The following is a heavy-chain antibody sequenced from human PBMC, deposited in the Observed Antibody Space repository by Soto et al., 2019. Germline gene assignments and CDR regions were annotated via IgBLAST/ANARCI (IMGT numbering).Heavy chain of an antibody. CDR1: GFTFTMYA. CDR3: AKGTCDCGGCYADH. CDR2: ISVGGEV. Sequence: EVQLLEYGGGLVQPGGSLRLSCAASGFTFTMYAMSWIRQAPGKGLEWVSPISVGGEVHYADSVRGRFTISRDNSKSTVYRQMDGLRADDTAVYYCAKGTCDCGGCYADHWGQGTLVTVSS. D-gene: IGHD2-21*02. J-gene: IGHJ4*02. V-gene: IGHV3-23*01.